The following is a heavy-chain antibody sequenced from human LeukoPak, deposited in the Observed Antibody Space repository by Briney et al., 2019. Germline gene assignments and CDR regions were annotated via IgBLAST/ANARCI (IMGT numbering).Heavy chain of an antibody. J-gene: IGHJ6*03. CDR3: ARDRYCSGGSCYSGHYYYYYYMDV. CDR2: INPNSGGT. D-gene: IGHD2-15*01. Sequence: ASVKVSYKASGYTFTGYYMHWVRQAPGQGLEWMGWINPNSGGTNYAQKFQGRVTMTRDTSISTAYMELSRLRSDDTAVYYCARDRYCSGGSCYSGHYYYYYYMDVWGKGTTVTVSS. CDR1: GYTFTGYY. V-gene: IGHV1-2*02.